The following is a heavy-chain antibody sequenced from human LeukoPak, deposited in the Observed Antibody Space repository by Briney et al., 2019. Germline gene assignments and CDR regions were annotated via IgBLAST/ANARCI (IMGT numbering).Heavy chain of an antibody. J-gene: IGHJ6*03. CDR2: IIPKFGTA. CDR1: ADTFSRYA. Sequence: GSSVKVSCKASADTFSRYAISWVRQAPGQGLEWMGRIIPKFGTAKYAQRFRGRVTITADKSTNTEYMELSSLRSEDTAVYYCARAIYYDVMTGYYDYYSYYMDVWGDGTTVTVSS. D-gene: IGHD3-9*01. V-gene: IGHV1-69*06. CDR3: ARAIYYDVMTGYYDYYSYYMDV.